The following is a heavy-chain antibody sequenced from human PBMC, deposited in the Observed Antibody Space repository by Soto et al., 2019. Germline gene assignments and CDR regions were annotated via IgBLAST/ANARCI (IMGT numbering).Heavy chain of an antibody. CDR1: GFSLSTIGEG. J-gene: IGHJ3*02. D-gene: IGHD6-19*01. V-gene: IGHV2-5*02. CDR2: IYWDDEK. Sequence: QITLKESGPTLVKPTQTLTLTCTFSGFSLSTIGEGVGWLRQPPGKALEWLALIYWDDEKRSSPSLKSRLTITKDTSKNQVVLTMTNMDPVDTATYYCEHKVRGSGWVRGAFDIWGQGTMVTVSS. CDR3: EHKVRGSGWVRGAFDI.